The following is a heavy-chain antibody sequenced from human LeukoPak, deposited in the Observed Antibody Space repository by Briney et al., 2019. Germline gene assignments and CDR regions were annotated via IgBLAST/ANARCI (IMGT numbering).Heavy chain of an antibody. J-gene: IGHJ4*02. CDR2: IHYTGNT. V-gene: IGHV4-39*02. D-gene: IGHD3-3*01. Sequence: ASETLSLTCTVSSASVTSDSYYWGWIRQPPGKGLEWIGDIHYTGNTYYNPSLKSRVTISIDRSKNHFSLQLTSVTAADTAVYYLGRRGIILGRLFRGNFDSGGQGTWVTVS. CDR1: SASVTSDSYY. CDR3: GRRGIILGRLFRGNFDS.